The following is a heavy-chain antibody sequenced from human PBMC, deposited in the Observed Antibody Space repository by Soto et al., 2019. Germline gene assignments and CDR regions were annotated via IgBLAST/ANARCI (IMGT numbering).Heavy chain of an antibody. V-gene: IGHV2-5*02. CDR2: IYWDDDK. CDR1: GFSLSTSGVG. J-gene: IGHJ4*02. D-gene: IGHD3-10*01. Sequence: QITLKESGPTLVKPTQTLTLTCTFSGFSLSTSGVGVGWIRQPPGKALEWLALIYWDDDKRYSPSLKSRLTITRDTSKNQVVLTMPSMDPVDTATYYCAHRPRGYYYGSGSYFDYWGQGTLVTVAS. CDR3: AHRPRGYYYGSGSYFDY.